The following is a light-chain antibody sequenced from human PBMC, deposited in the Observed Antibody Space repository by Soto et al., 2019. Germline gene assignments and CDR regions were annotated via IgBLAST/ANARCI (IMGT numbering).Light chain of an antibody. CDR1: SGSVSTSYY. CDR2: GTN. V-gene: IGLV8-61*01. Sequence: QAVVTQEPSFSVSPGGTVTLTCGLSSGSVSTSYYPSWFQQTPGQAPRTLIYGTNTRSSEVPDRFSGSILGNKAALTITGAQADDESDYYCVLYMGSGIWVFGGGTKLTV. CDR3: VLYMGSGIWV. J-gene: IGLJ3*02.